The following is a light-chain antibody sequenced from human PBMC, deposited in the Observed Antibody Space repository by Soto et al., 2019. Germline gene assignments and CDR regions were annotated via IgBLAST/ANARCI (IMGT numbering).Light chain of an antibody. J-gene: IGLJ1*01. CDR3: CSYAGSPYV. V-gene: IGLV2-11*01. CDR1: SSDVGGYDY. Sequence: QSALTQPSSVSGSPGQSVAISCTGTSSDVGGYDYVSWLQQHPGKAPKLMIYDVSKRPSGVPDRFSGSKSGNTASLTISGLQAEDEADYFCCSYAGSPYVFGTGTKLTVL. CDR2: DVS.